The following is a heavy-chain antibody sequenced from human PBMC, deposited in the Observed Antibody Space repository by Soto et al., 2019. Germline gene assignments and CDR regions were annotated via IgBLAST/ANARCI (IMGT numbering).Heavy chain of an antibody. D-gene: IGHD3-22*01. J-gene: IGHJ3*02. V-gene: IGHV4-4*02. CDR1: GGSISSSNW. CDR3: ARDYYDSSGYYSRDAFDI. CDR2: IYHSGST. Sequence: QVQLQESGPGLVKPSGTLSLTCAVSGGSISSSNWWSWVRQPPGKGLEWIGEIYHSGSTNYNPSLKSRVTISVDKSKNQFSLKLSSVTAADTAVYYCARDYYDSSGYYSRDAFDIWGQGTMVTVSS.